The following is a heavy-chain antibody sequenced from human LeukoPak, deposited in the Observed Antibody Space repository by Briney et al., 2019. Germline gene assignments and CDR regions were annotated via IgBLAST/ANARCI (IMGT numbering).Heavy chain of an antibody. D-gene: IGHD6-19*01. CDR1: GFTFSSYA. CDR3: ARVSGSSGCQ. Sequence: GGSLRLSCAASGFTFSSYAMHWVRQAPGKGLEYVSAISSNGGSTYYANSVKGRFTISRDNSKNTLYLQMGSLRAEDMAVYYCARVSGSSGCQWGQGTLVTVSS. V-gene: IGHV3-64*01. CDR2: ISSNGGST. J-gene: IGHJ4*02.